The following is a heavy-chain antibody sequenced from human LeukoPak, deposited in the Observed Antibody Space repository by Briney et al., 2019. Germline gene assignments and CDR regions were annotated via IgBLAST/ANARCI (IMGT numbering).Heavy chain of an antibody. CDR1: GGTFSSYA. CDR2: IIPIFGTA. J-gene: IGHJ3*02. CDR3: ARELAAAGVDAFDI. D-gene: IGHD6-13*01. V-gene: IGHV1-69*06. Sequence: SVKVSCKASGGTFSSYAISWVRQAPGQGLEWMGGIIPIFGTANYAQKFQGRVSITADKSTSTAYMELSSLRSEDTAVYYCARELAAAGVDAFDIWGQGTMVTVSS.